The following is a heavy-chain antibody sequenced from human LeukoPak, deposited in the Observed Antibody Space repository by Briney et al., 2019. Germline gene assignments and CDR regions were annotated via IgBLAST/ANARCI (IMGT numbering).Heavy chain of an antibody. V-gene: IGHV3-74*01. CDR1: GFTFSSYW. J-gene: IGHJ3*02. Sequence: GGSLRLSCAASGFTFSSYWMHWVRQAPGKGLVWVSRINSDGSSTSYADSVKGRFTISRDNAKNTLYLQMNSLRAEDTAVYYCAHYDSSAYHAFDIWGQGTMVTVSS. CDR3: AHYDSSAYHAFDI. CDR2: INSDGSST. D-gene: IGHD3-22*01.